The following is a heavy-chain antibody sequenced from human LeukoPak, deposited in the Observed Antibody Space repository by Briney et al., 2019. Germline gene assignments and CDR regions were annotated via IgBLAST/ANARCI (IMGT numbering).Heavy chain of an antibody. Sequence: SETLSLTCAVYGGSFSGYYWSWTRQPPGKGLEWIGYIYYSGRTNYNPSLESRVTISVDTSKNQFSLKLSSVTAADTAVYYCAREGDLVRGVVITGVLDYWGQGTLVTVSS. D-gene: IGHD3-10*01. CDR2: IYYSGRT. V-gene: IGHV4-59*01. CDR1: GGSFSGYY. J-gene: IGHJ4*02. CDR3: AREGDLVRGVVITGVLDY.